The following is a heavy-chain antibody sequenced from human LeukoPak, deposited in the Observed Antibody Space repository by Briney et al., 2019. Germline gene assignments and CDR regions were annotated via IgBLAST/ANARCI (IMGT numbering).Heavy chain of an antibody. CDR3: ARYHASNGDFDY. Sequence: ASVKVSCKASGYTFTSYGISWVRQAPGQGLEWMGWISAYNCNTNYAQKLQGRVTMTTDTSTSTAYMELRSLRSDDTAVYYCARYHASNGDFDYWGQGTLVTVSS. CDR2: ISAYNCNT. CDR1: GYTFTSYG. J-gene: IGHJ4*02. V-gene: IGHV1-18*01.